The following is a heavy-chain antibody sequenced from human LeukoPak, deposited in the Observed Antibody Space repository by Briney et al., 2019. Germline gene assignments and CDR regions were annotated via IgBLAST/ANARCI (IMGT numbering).Heavy chain of an antibody. J-gene: IGHJ4*02. Sequence: SETLSLTCAVYGGSFSGYYWSWIRQPPGKGLEWIGEINHSGSTNYNPSLKSRVTISVDTSKIQFSLKLSSVTAADTAVYYCARVRSYDSSGHPPFDYWGQGTLVTVSS. CDR1: GGSFSGYY. CDR3: ARVRSYDSSGHPPFDY. CDR2: INHSGST. V-gene: IGHV4-34*01. D-gene: IGHD3-22*01.